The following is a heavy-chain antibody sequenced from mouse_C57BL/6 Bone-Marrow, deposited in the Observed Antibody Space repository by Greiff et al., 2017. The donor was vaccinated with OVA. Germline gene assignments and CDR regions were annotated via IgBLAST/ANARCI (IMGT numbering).Heavy chain of an antibody. CDR2: IDPADGET. V-gene: IGHV14-2*01. J-gene: IGHJ1*03. CDR1: GFNIKDYY. Sequence: VQLQQSGAELVKPGASVTLSCTASGFNIKDYYMHWVKQRPEQGLEWIGRIDPADGETKYAPKFQGKATITADTSSNTAYLQLSRLTSEDPAVYYCASYGYDGYVEVWGTGTTGTVAS. CDR3: ASYGYDGYVEV. D-gene: IGHD2-2*01.